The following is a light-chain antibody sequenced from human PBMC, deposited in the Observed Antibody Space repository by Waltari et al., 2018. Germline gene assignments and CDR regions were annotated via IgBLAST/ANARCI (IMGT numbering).Light chain of an antibody. V-gene: IGLV1-51*02. CDR3: GTWDSSLSGAV. Sequence: QSVLTQLPSVSAAPGQRVTISCSGGSSNIGHNYVSWYRQFPGTAPKLLIYEDNERPSGVPGRFSGSKSGTSATLDITGLQAGDEADYYCGTWDSSLSGAVFGGGTHLTVL. CDR2: EDN. CDR1: SSNIGHNY. J-gene: IGLJ7*01.